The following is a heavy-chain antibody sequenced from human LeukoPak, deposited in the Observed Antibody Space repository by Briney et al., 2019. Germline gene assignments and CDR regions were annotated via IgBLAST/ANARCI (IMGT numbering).Heavy chain of an antibody. V-gene: IGHV4-59*08. Sequence: PSETLSLTCTVSGGSISSYYWSWIRQPPGKGLEWIGYIYYSGSTNYNPSLKSRVTISVNTSKNQFSLKLSSVTAADTAVYYCARLKTGXXAFDIWGQGTMVTVSS. CDR3: ARLKTGXXAFDI. J-gene: IGHJ3*02. CDR2: IYYSGST. CDR1: GGSISSYY.